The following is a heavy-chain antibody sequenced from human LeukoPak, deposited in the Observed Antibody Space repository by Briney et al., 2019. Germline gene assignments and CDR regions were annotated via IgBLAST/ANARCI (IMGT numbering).Heavy chain of an antibody. J-gene: IGHJ4*02. D-gene: IGHD6-13*01. CDR3: TRDISAVAHDY. CDR1: GIFFTDAW. Sequence: PGGSLRLSCTVSGIFFTDAWMSWVRQSPGKGLEWVGRIKGNSDGGTTDYGAPVKGRFIISRDDARNTLYLEMNSLQSEDTGMYYCTRDISAVAHDYWGQGTLVAVSS. V-gene: IGHV3-15*01. CDR2: IKGNSDGGTT.